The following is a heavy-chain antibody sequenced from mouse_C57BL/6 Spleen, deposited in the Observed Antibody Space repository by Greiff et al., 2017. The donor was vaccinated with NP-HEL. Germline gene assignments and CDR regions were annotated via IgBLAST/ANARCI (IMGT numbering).Heavy chain of an antibody. D-gene: IGHD1-1*01. V-gene: IGHV1-69*01. CDR2: LDPSDSYT. J-gene: IGHJ4*01. CDR3: ARGNYGSSHYAMDY. CDR1: GYTFTSYW. Sequence: VQLQQPGAELVMPGASVKLSCKASGYTFTSYWMHWVKQRPGQGLEWIGELDPSDSYTNYNHKFKGKSTLTVDKSSSTAYMQLSSLTSEDSAVYYCARGNYGSSHYAMDYWGQGTSVTVSS.